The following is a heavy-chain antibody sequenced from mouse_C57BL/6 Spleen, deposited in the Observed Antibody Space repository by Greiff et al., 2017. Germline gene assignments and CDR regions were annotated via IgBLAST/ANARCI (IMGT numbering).Heavy chain of an antibody. CDR3: ARLLRLSPYYFDY. CDR1: GYSITNGTHW. CDR2: LSSSGST. D-gene: IGHD2-4*01. J-gene: IGHJ2*02. Sequence: VQLTESGPALVKPSQTVSLTCTVTGYSITNGTHWWKWIRQVSGSKLEWIGYLSSSGSTDSHPSLKSRSSITSDTSKNQLFLQLNSVTPEDIATYYCARLLRLSPYYFDYWGQGTSLTVSS. V-gene: IGHV3-4*01.